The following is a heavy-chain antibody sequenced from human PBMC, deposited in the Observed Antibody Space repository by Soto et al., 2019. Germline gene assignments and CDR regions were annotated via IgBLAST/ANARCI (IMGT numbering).Heavy chain of an antibody. CDR1: GFTFVNYA. D-gene: IGHD6-19*01. J-gene: IGHJ4*02. V-gene: IGHV3-23*01. CDR3: AKGTSNGGWFNPFDY. CDR2: LSGSGTST. Sequence: EVQLLESGGGLVQPGGSLRLSCAASGFTFVNYAMNWVRQAPGKGLEWVATLSGSGTSTYYADSVKGRFTISRDNSSNTLYLQMNSLRAADTAGYYCAKGTSNGGWFNPFDYWGQGTRVTVSS.